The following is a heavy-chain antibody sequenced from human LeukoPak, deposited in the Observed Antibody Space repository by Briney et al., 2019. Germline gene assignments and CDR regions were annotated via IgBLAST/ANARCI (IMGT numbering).Heavy chain of an antibody. CDR1: GGTFSSYA. CDR2: ISAYNGNT. Sequence: ASVKVSCKASGGTFSSYAISWVRQAPGQGLEWMGWISAYNGNTNYAQKLQGRVTMTTDTSTSTAYMELRSLRSDDTAVYYCARVVLRFLEWLEPRPGFDPWGQGTLVTVSS. V-gene: IGHV1-18*01. D-gene: IGHD3-3*01. CDR3: ARVVLRFLEWLEPRPGFDP. J-gene: IGHJ5*02.